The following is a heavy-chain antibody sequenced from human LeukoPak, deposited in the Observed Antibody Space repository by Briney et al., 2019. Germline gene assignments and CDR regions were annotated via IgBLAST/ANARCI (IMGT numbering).Heavy chain of an antibody. J-gene: IGHJ4*02. Sequence: SVKVSCKASGATFSNYAVTWVRQAPGQGLQWMGNIVRVFGTAVYAQKFQGRVTITTDESRPTAYMELSSLRSDDTAVYYCARDGLYYYDSSGYRHWGQGTLVTVSS. D-gene: IGHD3-22*01. CDR1: GATFSNYA. CDR2: IVRVFGTA. V-gene: IGHV1-69*05. CDR3: ARDGLYYYDSSGYRH.